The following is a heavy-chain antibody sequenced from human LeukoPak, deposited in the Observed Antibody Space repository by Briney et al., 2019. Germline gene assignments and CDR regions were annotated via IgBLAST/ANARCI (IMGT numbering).Heavy chain of an antibody. CDR1: GYTFTGYY. CDR2: INPKSGGT. D-gene: IGHD3-10*01. CDR3: ARGNNYGSGSLFYG. J-gene: IGHJ4*02. V-gene: IGHV1-2*02. Sequence: ASVRVSCKASGYTFTGYYMHWVRQAPGQGLKWMGWINPKSGGTNYAQKFQGRVTITRDTSTTTVYMELSSLKSDDTAVYHCARGNNYGSGSLFYGWGQGTLVTVSS.